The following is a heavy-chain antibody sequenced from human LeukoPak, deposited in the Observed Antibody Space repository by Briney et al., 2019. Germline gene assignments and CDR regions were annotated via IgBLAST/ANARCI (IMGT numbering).Heavy chain of an antibody. CDR2: INHSGST. J-gene: IGHJ4*02. CDR3: AGYYDSSGYYPDY. D-gene: IGHD3-22*01. V-gene: IGHV4-34*01. Sequence: PSETLSLTCAVYGGSFSGYYWSWIRQPPGKGLEWIGEINHSGSTNYNPSLKSRVTISVDASKNQFSLKLSSVTAADTAVYYCAGYYDSSGYYPDYWGQGTLVTVSS. CDR1: GGSFSGYY.